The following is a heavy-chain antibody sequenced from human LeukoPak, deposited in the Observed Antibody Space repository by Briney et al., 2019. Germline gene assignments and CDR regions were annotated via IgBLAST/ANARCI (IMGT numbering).Heavy chain of an antibody. Sequence: SVKLSCTASGGTFSSYAISWVRQSPGQGLEWMGRIIPILGIANYAQKFQGRVKISADKSTSTAYMELSSLRSEDTAVYYCARGPPRPGTAMPKPFDYWGQGTRVNVSS. CDR1: GGTFSSYA. V-gene: IGHV1-69*04. CDR2: IIPILGIA. J-gene: IGHJ4*02. D-gene: IGHD5-18*01. CDR3: ARGPPRPGTAMPKPFDY.